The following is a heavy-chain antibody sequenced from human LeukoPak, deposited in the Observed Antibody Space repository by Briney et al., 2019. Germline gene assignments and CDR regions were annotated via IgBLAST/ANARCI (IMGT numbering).Heavy chain of an antibody. CDR3: ARDSIVVVPAAVNWFDP. CDR2: ISYDGSNK. Sequence: GGSLRLSCAASGFTFSSYGMHWVRQAPGKGLEWVAVISYDGSNKYYADSVKGRFTISRDNAKNSLYLQMHSLRAEDTAVYYCARDSIVVVPAAVNWFDPWGQGTLVTVSS. J-gene: IGHJ5*02. V-gene: IGHV3-30*03. D-gene: IGHD2-2*01. CDR1: GFTFSSYG.